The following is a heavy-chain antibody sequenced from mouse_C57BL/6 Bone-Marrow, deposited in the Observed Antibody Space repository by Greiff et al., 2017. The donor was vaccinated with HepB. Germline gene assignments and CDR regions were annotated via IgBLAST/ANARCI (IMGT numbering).Heavy chain of an antibody. V-gene: IGHV1-81*01. CDR1: GYTFTSYG. Sequence: VQLQQSGAELARPGASVKLSCKASGYTFTSYGISWVKQRTGQGLEWIGEIYPRSGNTYYNEKFKGKATLTADKSSSTAYMELRSLTSEDSAVYFWTSRKKIYGYDGVVDFDYWGQGTTLTSSS. J-gene: IGHJ2*01. D-gene: IGHD2-2*01. CDR2: IYPRSGNT. CDR3: TSRKKIYGYDGVVDFDY.